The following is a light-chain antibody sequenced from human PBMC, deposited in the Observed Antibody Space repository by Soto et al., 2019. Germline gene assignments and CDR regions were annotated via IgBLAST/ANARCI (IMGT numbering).Light chain of an antibody. CDR1: QDISNY. V-gene: IGKV1-33*01. J-gene: IGKJ4*01. CDR2: DAS. CDR3: PQYDNLPLT. Sequence: DIHRTQSPTSLSTSVGDRVTKGCLASQDISNYLNWYQQKPGKAPKLLIYDASNLETGVPSRFSGSGSGTDFTFTISSLQPEEIATYYCPQYDNLPLTFGG.